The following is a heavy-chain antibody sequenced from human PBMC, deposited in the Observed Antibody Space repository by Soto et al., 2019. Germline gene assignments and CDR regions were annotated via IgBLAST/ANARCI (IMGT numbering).Heavy chain of an antibody. J-gene: IGHJ4*02. CDR2: ISGGRGST. D-gene: IGHD1-26*01. CDR3: AKKGAVGATYFFDY. CDR1: GFTFSSYA. V-gene: IGHV3-23*01. Sequence: EVQLLESGGGLVQPGGSLRLSCAASGFTFSSYAMSWVRQAPGKGLEWVSAISGGRGSTHYADSVKGRFTISRDTSKNTLYLQMHSLTAADTAVYYCAKKGAVGATYFFDYWGQGALVTVSS.